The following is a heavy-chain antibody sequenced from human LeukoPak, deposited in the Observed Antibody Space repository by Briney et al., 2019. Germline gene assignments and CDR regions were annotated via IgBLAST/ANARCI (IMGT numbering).Heavy chain of an antibody. CDR2: ISAYNGNT. CDR1: GYTFTSYA. D-gene: IGHD1-26*01. Sequence: ASVTVSCKASGYTFTSYAISWVRQAPGQGLEWMGWISAYNGNTHYAQNLQGRVTMTTDTSTSTAHMELRSLRSDDTAVYYCARDWVGGSRNFDYWGRGTLVTVSS. V-gene: IGHV1-18*01. CDR3: ARDWVGGSRNFDY. J-gene: IGHJ4*02.